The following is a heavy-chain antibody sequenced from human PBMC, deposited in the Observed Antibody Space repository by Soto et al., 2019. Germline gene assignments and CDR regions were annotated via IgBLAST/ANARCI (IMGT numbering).Heavy chain of an antibody. V-gene: IGHV2-5*02. J-gene: IGHJ4*02. CDR3: AHRVLRTVFGLVTTTAIYFDF. Sequence: QITLNESGPTVVRPTETLTLTCRFSGFSLTTSGVGVGWIRQSPGKAPEWLALIYWDDDKRYSASLKSRLTINKDTSKNQVVLTVSDLDPTDTATYYCAHRVLRTVFGLVTTTAIYFDFWGQGTPVAVSS. D-gene: IGHD3-3*01. CDR1: GFSLTTSGVG. CDR2: IYWDDDK.